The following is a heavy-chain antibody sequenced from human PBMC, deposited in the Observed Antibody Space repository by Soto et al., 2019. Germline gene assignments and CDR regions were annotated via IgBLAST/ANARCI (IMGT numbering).Heavy chain of an antibody. CDR3: ARGGREDGYNYLYFDY. V-gene: IGHV3-48*01. Sequence: ETLSLTCAVSGDSIKTETWWSWLRQLPGKGLEWVSYISAGSGTIYYADSVKGRFTFSRDNAKNSLYLQVNSLRAEDTAVYYCARGGREDGYNYLYFDYWGQGTLVTVS. CDR1: GDSIKTETW. J-gene: IGHJ4*02. D-gene: IGHD5-12*01. CDR2: ISAGSGTI.